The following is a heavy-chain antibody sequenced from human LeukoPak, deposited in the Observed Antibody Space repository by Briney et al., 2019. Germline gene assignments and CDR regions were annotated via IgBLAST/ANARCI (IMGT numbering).Heavy chain of an antibody. J-gene: IGHJ4*02. CDR3: ARGPTYYDYVWGSYRFDY. Sequence: GGSLRLSCAASGFTFSSYSMNWVRQAPGKGLEWVSSISSSSSYIYYADSVKGRFTISRDNAKNSLYLQMNSLRAEDTAVYYCARGPTYYDYVWGSYRFDYWGQGTLVTVSS. CDR2: ISSSSSYI. D-gene: IGHD3-16*02. V-gene: IGHV3-21*04. CDR1: GFTFSSYS.